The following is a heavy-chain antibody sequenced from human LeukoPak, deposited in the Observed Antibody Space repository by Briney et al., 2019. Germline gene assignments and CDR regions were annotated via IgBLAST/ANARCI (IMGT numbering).Heavy chain of an antibody. V-gene: IGHV3-15*01. Sequence: GGSLRLSCAASGFTFSNAWMSWVRQAPGKRLEWVGRIKSKTDGGKTDYTAPVKGRFTISRDDSKNTLYLQMNSLKTEDTAVYYCTTGVFDYWGQGTLVTVSS. J-gene: IGHJ4*02. CDR3: TTGVFDY. CDR2: IKSKTDGGKT. CDR1: GFTFSNAW.